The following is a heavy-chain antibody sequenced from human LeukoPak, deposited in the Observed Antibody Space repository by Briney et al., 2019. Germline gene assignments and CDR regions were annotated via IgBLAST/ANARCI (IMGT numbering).Heavy chain of an antibody. CDR1: GGSFSGYY. D-gene: IGHD2-15*01. J-gene: IGHJ4*02. V-gene: IGHV4-34*01. CDR3: ARGIYCSGGSCYSFDY. CDR2: INHSGST. Sequence: PSETLSLTCAVYGGSFSGYYWSWIRQPPGKGLEWIGEINHSGSTNYNPSLKSRVTISVDTSKNQFSLKLSSVTAADTAVYYCARGIYCSGGSCYSFDYWGQGTLVTVSS.